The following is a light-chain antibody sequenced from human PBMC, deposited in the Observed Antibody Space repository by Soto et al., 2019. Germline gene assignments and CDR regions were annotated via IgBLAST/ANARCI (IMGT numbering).Light chain of an antibody. Sequence: EIVLTQSPATLSLSPGERATLSCRASQSVSSYLAWYQQKPGQAPRLLIFDASNRATGIPARFSGSGSGTDFTLTISSLQPEDFAVYHCQQRINWPLTFGGGTKVAIK. CDR2: DAS. CDR1: QSVSSY. CDR3: QQRINWPLT. V-gene: IGKV3-11*01. J-gene: IGKJ4*01.